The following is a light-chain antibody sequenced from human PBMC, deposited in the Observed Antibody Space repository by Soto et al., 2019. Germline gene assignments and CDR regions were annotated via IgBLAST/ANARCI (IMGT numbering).Light chain of an antibody. J-gene: IGKJ2*01. CDR1: HDISNY. Sequence: DIQMTQSPSSLSASVGDRVTITCQASHDISNYLNWYQQKPGKAPKLLIYDASNLETGVPSRFSGSGSGTDFTFTISSLQPEDIAIYFCQQYENLPPTFGQGTKLEIK. CDR2: DAS. CDR3: QQYENLPPT. V-gene: IGKV1-33*01.